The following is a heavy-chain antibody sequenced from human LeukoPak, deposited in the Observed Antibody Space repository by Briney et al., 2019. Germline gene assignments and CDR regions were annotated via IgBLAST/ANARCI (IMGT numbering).Heavy chain of an antibody. V-gene: IGHV4-59*01. D-gene: IGHD2-15*01. CDR2: ISYSGST. Sequence: SETLSLTCTVSGGSISSYYWTWIRQPPGKGLEWIWYISYSGSTNYNPSLKSRVTISVDTSKNQFSLELSSVTAADTAVYYCARDHRYCSGSSCYSDAFDIWGQGTVVTVSS. J-gene: IGHJ3*02. CDR3: ARDHRYCSGSSCYSDAFDI. CDR1: GGSISSYY.